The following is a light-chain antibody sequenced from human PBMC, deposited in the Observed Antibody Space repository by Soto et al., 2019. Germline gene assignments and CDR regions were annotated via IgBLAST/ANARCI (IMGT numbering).Light chain of an antibody. Sequence: EIVLTQSPATLSVSPGERATLSWRASQSVSNDLAWYQHQPGRAPRLLIYGASTTATGIPARFSGSGSGTEFTLTTDSLQSEDFAVYYGQQYNNWPETFGQGTKVDI. V-gene: IGKV3-15*01. J-gene: IGKJ1*01. CDR3: QQYNNWPET. CDR2: GAS. CDR1: QSVSND.